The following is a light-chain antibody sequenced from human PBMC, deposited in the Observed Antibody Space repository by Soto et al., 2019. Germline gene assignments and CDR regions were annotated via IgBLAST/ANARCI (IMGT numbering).Light chain of an antibody. V-gene: IGKV1-39*01. J-gene: IGKJ5*01. CDR2: AAS. CDR3: QQGYTSSIT. CDR1: QGTRND. Sequence: DIQMAQAPSTLSASVGDRVTITCRASQGTRNDLGWYQQKPGKAPKRLIYAASSLQSGVPSRFSGSGSGTDFTLTINSLQPEDFATYYCQQGYTSSITFGQGTRLEIK.